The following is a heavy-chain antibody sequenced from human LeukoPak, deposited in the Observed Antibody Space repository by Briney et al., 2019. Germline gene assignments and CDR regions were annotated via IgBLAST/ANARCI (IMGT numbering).Heavy chain of an antibody. CDR1: GYTFTGNY. D-gene: IGHD4-17*01. CDR3: ATTTVTTLDYYGMDV. J-gene: IGHJ6*02. Sequence: GASVKVSCKASGYTFTGNYMHWVRQARGQGLEWMGWMNPNSGNTGYAQKFQGRVTMTRNTSISTAYMELSSLRSEDTAVYYCATTTVTTLDYYGMDVWGQGTTVTVSS. V-gene: IGHV1-8*02. CDR2: MNPNSGNT.